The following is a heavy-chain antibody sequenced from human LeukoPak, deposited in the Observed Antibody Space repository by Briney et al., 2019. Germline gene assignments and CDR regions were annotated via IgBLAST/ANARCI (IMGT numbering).Heavy chain of an antibody. CDR3: AGEHRGYSYGYVAYYYMDV. V-gene: IGHV1-2*02. CDR2: INPNRAGT. CDR1: GYTFTGYY. Sequence: ASVKVSCKASGYTFTGYYIHWVRQAPGQGLECMGWINPNRAGTNYAPKLQGRVTVTRDTSISTAYMELRSLRFDDTAVYYCAGEHRGYSYGYVAYYYMDVWGKGTTVTVSS. J-gene: IGHJ6*03. D-gene: IGHD5-18*01.